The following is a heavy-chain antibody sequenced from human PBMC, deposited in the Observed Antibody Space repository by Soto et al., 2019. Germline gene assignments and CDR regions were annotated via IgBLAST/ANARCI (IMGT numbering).Heavy chain of an antibody. V-gene: IGHV3-23*01. CDR2: ITGSGGST. J-gene: IGHJ6*02. CDR1: GFTFSSYA. Sequence: GGSLRLSCSASGFTFSSYALTWVRQAPGRGLEWVSAITGSGGSTYYADSVKGRFTISRDNSKNTLYLQMNSLRAEDTAVYYCARDFRQNPSRVWYYYYGMDVWGQGTTVTVSS. D-gene: IGHD2-21*01. CDR3: ARDFRQNPSRVWYYYYGMDV.